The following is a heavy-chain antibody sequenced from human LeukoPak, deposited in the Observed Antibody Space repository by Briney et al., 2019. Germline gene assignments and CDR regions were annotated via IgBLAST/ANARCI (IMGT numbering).Heavy chain of an antibody. D-gene: IGHD2/OR15-2a*01. J-gene: IGHJ4*02. V-gene: IGHV4-59*08. CDR1: GGSISSYY. Sequence: SETLSLTCTVSGGSISSYYWSWIRQPPGKGLEWIAYISDIGSINYNPSLRSRVTISLDTSKNQFSLKLSSVTAADTAVYYCAGHHPRNTVDFWGQGTLVTVSS. CDR3: AGHHPRNTVDF. CDR2: ISDIGSI.